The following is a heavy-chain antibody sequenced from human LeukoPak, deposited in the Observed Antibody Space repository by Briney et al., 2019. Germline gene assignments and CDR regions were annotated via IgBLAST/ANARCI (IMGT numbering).Heavy chain of an antibody. Sequence: GRSLRLSCAASGFTLSSYGMHWVRQAPGKGLEWVAVISYDGSNKYYADSVKGRFTISRDNSKNTLYLQMNSLRAEDTAVYYCANMANWGQGTLVTVSS. D-gene: IGHD3-10*01. CDR1: GFTLSSYG. J-gene: IGHJ4*02. CDR2: ISYDGSNK. CDR3: ANMAN. V-gene: IGHV3-30*18.